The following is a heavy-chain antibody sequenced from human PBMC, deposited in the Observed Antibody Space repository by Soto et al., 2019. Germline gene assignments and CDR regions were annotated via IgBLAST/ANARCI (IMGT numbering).Heavy chain of an antibody. Sequence: ASVKVSCKASGYTSTSYAMHWVRQAPGQRLEWMGWINAGNGNTKYSQKFQGRVTITRDTSASTAYMELSSLRSEDTAVYYCARDLGCSGGSCYPGTLNWFDPWGQGTLVTVSS. D-gene: IGHD2-15*01. J-gene: IGHJ5*02. V-gene: IGHV1-3*01. CDR2: INAGNGNT. CDR1: GYTSTSYA. CDR3: ARDLGCSGGSCYPGTLNWFDP.